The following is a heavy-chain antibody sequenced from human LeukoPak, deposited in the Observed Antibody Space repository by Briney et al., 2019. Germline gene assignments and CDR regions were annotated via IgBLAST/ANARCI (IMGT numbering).Heavy chain of an antibody. CDR3: ARGDNWTGYFGY. CDR2: IYSSGSI. D-gene: IGHD3/OR15-3a*01. J-gene: IGHJ4*02. Sequence: SETLSLTCAVSGYSISSGYYWNWVRQPAGKGLEWIGRIYSSGSINYNPSLKSRVTMSVDTSKNRFSLRLNSVTAADTAVYYCARGDNWTGYFGYWGQGTLVTVSS. V-gene: IGHV4-4*07. CDR1: GYSISSGYY.